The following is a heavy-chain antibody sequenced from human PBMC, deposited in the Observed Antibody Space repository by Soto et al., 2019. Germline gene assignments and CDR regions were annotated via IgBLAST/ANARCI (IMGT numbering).Heavy chain of an antibody. Sequence: GGSLRLSCAASGFTFSSYGMHWVRQAPGRGLEWVAVIWYDGSNKYYADSVKGRFTISRDNSMNTLYLQMNSLRAEDTAVYYCASGSYYYDSSGSDFDYWGQGTLVTVSS. D-gene: IGHD3-22*01. J-gene: IGHJ4*02. CDR2: IWYDGSNK. CDR3: ASGSYYYDSSGSDFDY. V-gene: IGHV3-33*01. CDR1: GFTFSSYG.